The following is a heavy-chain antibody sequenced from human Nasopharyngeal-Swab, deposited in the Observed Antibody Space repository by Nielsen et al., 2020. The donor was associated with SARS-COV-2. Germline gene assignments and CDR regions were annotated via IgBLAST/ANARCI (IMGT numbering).Heavy chain of an antibody. J-gene: IGHJ4*02. D-gene: IGHD2-15*01. CDR1: GFTFDSYA. CDR2: VTGSGSTT. V-gene: IGHV3-23*01. CDR3: AKDRYCSGGACYFNGFDS. Sequence: GESLKISCAASGFTFDSYAMTWVRQAPGKGPEWVSSVTGSGSTTKYADSVKGRFTISRDNSNKKVYLQMHSLRAEDSAVYYCAKDRYCSGGACYFNGFDSWGQGTLVTVSS.